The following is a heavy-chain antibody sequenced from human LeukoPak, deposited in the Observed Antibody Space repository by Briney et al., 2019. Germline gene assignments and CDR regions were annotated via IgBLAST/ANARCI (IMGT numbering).Heavy chain of an antibody. CDR1: GFTFSTNW. J-gene: IGHJ2*01. CDR3: AREGPIAARPPNWYFAL. D-gene: IGHD6-6*01. CDR2: IKQDGSEK. Sequence: GGSLRLSCEASGFTFSTNWMSWVRQAPGKGLEWVANIKQDGSEKYYVDSVKGRFTISRDNAKNSLYLQMHSLRAEDTAVYYCAREGPIAARPPNWYFALWGRGTLVTVSS. V-gene: IGHV3-7*01.